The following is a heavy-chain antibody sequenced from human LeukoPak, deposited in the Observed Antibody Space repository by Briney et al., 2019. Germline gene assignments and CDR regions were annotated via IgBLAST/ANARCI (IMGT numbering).Heavy chain of an antibody. V-gene: IGHV1-2*06. CDR1: GYTFTGYY. J-gene: IGHJ3*02. CDR3: ARYYDSSGYLIDDAFDI. D-gene: IGHD3-22*01. Sequence: ASVKVSCKASGYTFTGYYMHWVRQAPGQGLEWMGRINPNSGGTNYAQKFQGRVTMTRDTSISTAYMELSRLRSDDTAVYYCARYYDSSGYLIDDAFDIWGQGTMVIVSS. CDR2: INPNSGGT.